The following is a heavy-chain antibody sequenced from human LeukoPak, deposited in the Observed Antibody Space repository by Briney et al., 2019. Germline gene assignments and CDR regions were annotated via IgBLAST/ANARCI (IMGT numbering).Heavy chain of an antibody. D-gene: IGHD6-6*01. CDR1: GFTFSNYS. Sequence: PGGSLRLSCAASGFTFSNYSMNWVRQAPGKGLEWVSYISRSSSTIYYADSVKGRFTISRDNAKNSLYLQMNSLRAEDTAVYYCAREESSSSGYYFDYWGQGALVTVSS. CDR3: AREESSSSGYYFDY. V-gene: IGHV3-48*04. CDR2: ISRSSSTI. J-gene: IGHJ4*02.